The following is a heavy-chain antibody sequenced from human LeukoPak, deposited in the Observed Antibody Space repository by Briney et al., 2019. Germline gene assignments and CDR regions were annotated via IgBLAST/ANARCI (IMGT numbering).Heavy chain of an antibody. CDR3: GRAFPPLRTSSAGDL. CDR2: ISVRSMHI. Sequence: PGGSLRLSGSASEFSFSDYDMNGVRQAPGKGLDGFSAISVRSMHIYYGGSVKGRLPISRDNAKNSPYLQMDSLGVEETAVYYCGRAFPPLRTSSAGDLWGQGTLVIVSS. D-gene: IGHD3-16*01. CDR1: EFSFSDYD. V-gene: IGHV3-21*01. J-gene: IGHJ1*01.